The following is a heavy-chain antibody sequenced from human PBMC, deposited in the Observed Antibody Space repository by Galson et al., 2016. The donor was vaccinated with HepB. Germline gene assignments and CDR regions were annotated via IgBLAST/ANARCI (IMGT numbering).Heavy chain of an antibody. J-gene: IGHJ4*02. V-gene: IGHV3-23*01. D-gene: IGHD3-22*01. Sequence: VKGRFIISRDKSKNTLFLQMNGLRAEDTAVYYCAKDRYYDSSAYYLNYFDYWGQGTLVTVSS. CDR3: AKDRYYDSSAYYLNYFDY.